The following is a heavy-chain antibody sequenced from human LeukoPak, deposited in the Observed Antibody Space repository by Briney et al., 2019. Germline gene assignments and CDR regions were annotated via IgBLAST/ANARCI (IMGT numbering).Heavy chain of an antibody. J-gene: IGHJ3*02. D-gene: IGHD6-13*01. Sequence: KRGESLKISCKGSAYSFTTYWIAWVRQMPGKGLEWMGIIYFGDSGSRYSPSSQGQVTISADKSITTAYLQWSSLKASDTAMYYCARVYSNAFDIWGQGTMDTVSS. CDR2: IYFGDSGS. CDR1: AYSFTTYW. CDR3: ARVYSNAFDI. V-gene: IGHV5-51*01.